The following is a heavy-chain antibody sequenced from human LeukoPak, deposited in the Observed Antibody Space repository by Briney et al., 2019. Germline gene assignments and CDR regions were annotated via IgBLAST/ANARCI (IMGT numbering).Heavy chain of an antibody. Sequence: SETLSLTCTVSGGSISSGSYYWSWIRQPAGKGLEWIGRIYTSGSTNYNPSLKSRVTISVDTSKNQFSLKLSSVTAADTAVYYCARVTPYYNWNLNYFDYWGQGTLVTVSS. CDR3: ARVTPYYNWNLNYFDY. CDR1: GGSISSGSYY. CDR2: IYTSGST. V-gene: IGHV4-61*02. D-gene: IGHD1-20*01. J-gene: IGHJ4*02.